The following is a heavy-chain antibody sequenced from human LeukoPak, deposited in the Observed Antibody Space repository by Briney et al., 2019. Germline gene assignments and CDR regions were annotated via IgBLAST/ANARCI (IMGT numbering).Heavy chain of an antibody. Sequence: GGSLRLSCAASGFTFSSYAMSWVRQAPGKGLEWVSAISGSGGSTYYADSVKGRFTISRDNSKNTLYLQMNSLRAEDTAVYYCAKDQQLGDYYYGMGVWGQGTTVTVSS. CDR1: GFTFSSYA. V-gene: IGHV3-23*01. CDR3: AKDQQLGDYYYGMGV. D-gene: IGHD6-13*01. J-gene: IGHJ6*02. CDR2: ISGSGGST.